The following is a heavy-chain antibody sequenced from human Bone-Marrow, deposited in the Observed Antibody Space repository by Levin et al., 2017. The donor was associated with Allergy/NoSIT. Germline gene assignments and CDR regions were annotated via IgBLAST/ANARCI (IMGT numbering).Heavy chain of an antibody. CDR1: GIAFSDYY. CDR3: ARGIEGSDNYYYYGMDV. V-gene: IGHV3-11*01. D-gene: IGHD3-9*01. CDR2: ISRSGSTI. Sequence: GESLKISCAASGIAFSDYYMSWIRQAPGKGLEWVSYISRSGSTIYYADSLKGRFIISRDNAKNSLYLQMNSLRADDTAVYYCARGIEGSDNYYYYGMDVWGQGTTVTVSS. J-gene: IGHJ6*02.